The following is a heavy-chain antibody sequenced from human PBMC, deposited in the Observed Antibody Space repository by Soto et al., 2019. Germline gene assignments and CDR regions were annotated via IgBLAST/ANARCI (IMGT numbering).Heavy chain of an antibody. CDR3: ARRREWVATYDP. V-gene: IGHV4-59*08. Sequence: PSETLSLTCTVSGGSTSNYYWSWIRQPPGKGLEWIGYIHNSGSINYNPSLKSRVTISIDTSKNQFSLKLSSVTAADTAVYYCARRREWVATYDPWGQGTLVTVSS. CDR2: IHNSGSI. D-gene: IGHD5-12*01. CDR1: GGSTSNYY. J-gene: IGHJ5*02.